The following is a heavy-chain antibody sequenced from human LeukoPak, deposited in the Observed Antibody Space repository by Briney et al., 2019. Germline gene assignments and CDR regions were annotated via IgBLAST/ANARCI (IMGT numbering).Heavy chain of an antibody. J-gene: IGHJ4*02. D-gene: IGHD5-24*01. V-gene: IGHV4-59*11. CDR2: IYHSGST. Sequence: PSETLSLTCSVSGASISSHYWSWIRPPPGKGLEWLGYIYHSGSTEYNPSLKSRITLSLDTSKNQLSLKLTSVTAADTAVYFCARERRDGYNYVDYWGQGTLVTVSS. CDR3: ARERRDGYNYVDY. CDR1: GASISSHY.